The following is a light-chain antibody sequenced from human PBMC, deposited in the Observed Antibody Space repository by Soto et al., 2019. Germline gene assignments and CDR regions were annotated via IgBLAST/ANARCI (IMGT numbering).Light chain of an antibody. CDR1: SSNIGGNT. J-gene: IGLJ3*02. CDR2: SNN. Sequence: QSVLTQPPSASGTPGQRVTISCSGSSSNIGGNTVNWYQHLPGTAPKLLMYSNNQRPSGVPDRFSGSKSGTSTSLAISGLQSEDEGDYYCAAWDDSLNGPVFGGGTKVTVL. CDR3: AAWDDSLNGPV. V-gene: IGLV1-44*01.